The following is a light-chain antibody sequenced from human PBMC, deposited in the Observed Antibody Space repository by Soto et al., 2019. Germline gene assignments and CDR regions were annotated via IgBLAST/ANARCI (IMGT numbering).Light chain of an antibody. CDR1: SSDVGSYNL. CDR2: EAS. V-gene: IGLV2-23*01. Sequence: QSALTQPASVSASPGQSITISCTGTSSDVGSYNLVSWYQQHPGKVPKLMIYEASKRPSGVSNRFSGSKSGNTASLTISGLQTEGEADYYCCSYAGSSTLIFGGGTKLTVL. J-gene: IGLJ2*01. CDR3: CSYAGSSTLI.